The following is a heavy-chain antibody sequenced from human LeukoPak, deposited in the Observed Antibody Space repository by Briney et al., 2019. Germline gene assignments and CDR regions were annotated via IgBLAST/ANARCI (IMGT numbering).Heavy chain of an antibody. CDR2: INPNSGDT. J-gene: IGHJ4*02. D-gene: IGHD3-10*01. CDR3: ARMVRGVQPHDY. CDR1: GGTFSSYA. Sequence: ASVKVSCKASGGTFSSYAISWVRQAPGQGLEWMGWINPNSGDTNYAQNFQGRVTMTRDTSISTAYMELSNLKSDDTAVFYCARMVRGVQPHDYWGQGTLVTVSS. V-gene: IGHV1-2*02.